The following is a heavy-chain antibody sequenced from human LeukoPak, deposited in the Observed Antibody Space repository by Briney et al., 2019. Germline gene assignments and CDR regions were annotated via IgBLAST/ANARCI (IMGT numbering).Heavy chain of an antibody. CDR1: GGTFSSYA. CDR2: IIPIFGTA. D-gene: IGHD3-10*01. V-gene: IGHV1-69*05. Sequence: ASVKVSCKASGGTFSSYAISWVRQAPGQGLEWMGGIIPIFGTANYEQKFQGRVTITTDESTSTAYMELSSLRSEDTAVYYCASGVTMVRGVIWAPLSDAFDIWGQRTMVTVSS. J-gene: IGHJ3*02. CDR3: ASGVTMVRGVIWAPLSDAFDI.